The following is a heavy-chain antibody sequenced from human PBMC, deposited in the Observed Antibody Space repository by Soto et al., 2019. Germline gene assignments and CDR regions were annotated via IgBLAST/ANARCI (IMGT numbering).Heavy chain of an antibody. CDR3: ASVCGQYRNEDYSSSRDFDY. V-gene: IGHV4-34*01. CDR1: GGTFSGYY. CDR2: INHSGST. Sequence: PSETLSLTCAVYGGTFSGYYWSWIRQPPGKGLKWIGEINHSGSTNYNPSHKSRVTISVDTSKNQFSLKLSSVTAADTAVYYCASVCGQYRNEDYSSSRDFDYWGQGILVTVSS. J-gene: IGHJ4*02. D-gene: IGHD6-13*01.